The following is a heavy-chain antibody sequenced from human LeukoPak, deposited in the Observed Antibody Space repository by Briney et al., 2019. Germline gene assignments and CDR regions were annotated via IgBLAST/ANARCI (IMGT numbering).Heavy chain of an antibody. J-gene: IGHJ5*02. D-gene: IGHD5-24*01. CDR3: GCDGYNFVGWFNP. CDR2: ITGSGSST. V-gene: IGHV3-23*01. Sequence: GGSLRLSCAASGFTFRSYGMSWVRQAPGKGLEWVSGITGSGSSTYYADSVKGRFTISRDNSKNTLYLQMNSLRAEDSAVYYCGCDGYNFVGWFNPWGQGTLVTVSS. CDR1: GFTFRSYG.